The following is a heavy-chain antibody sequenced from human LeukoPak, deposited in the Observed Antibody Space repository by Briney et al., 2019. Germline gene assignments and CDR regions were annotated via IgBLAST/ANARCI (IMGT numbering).Heavy chain of an antibody. CDR1: GYTFTGYY. V-gene: IGHV1-18*04. Sequence: ASVKVSCKASGYTFTGYYMHWVRQAPGQGLEWMGWINPNSGKTNYAQKLQGRVTMTTDTSTSTAYMELRSLRSDDTAAYYCARDRSILIWLGESLYPVDYWGQGTLVTVSS. J-gene: IGHJ4*02. CDR3: ARDRSILIWLGESLYPVDY. D-gene: IGHD3-10*01. CDR2: INPNSGKT.